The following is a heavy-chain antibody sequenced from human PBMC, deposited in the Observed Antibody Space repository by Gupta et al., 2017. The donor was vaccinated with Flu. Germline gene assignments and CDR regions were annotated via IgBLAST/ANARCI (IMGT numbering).Heavy chain of an antibody. J-gene: IGHJ3*02. D-gene: IGHD4-17*01. Sequence: STDAISWFGQATGKGLDWVSSISGTDKYTYYADSVKGRFTISRDNSRNTVFLQMNSLRDEDTAVYYCAKVTSNTFMDASDIWGQGTRVTVSS. CDR2: ISGTDKYT. CDR1: STDA. CDR3: AKVTSNTFMDASDI. V-gene: IGHV3-23*01.